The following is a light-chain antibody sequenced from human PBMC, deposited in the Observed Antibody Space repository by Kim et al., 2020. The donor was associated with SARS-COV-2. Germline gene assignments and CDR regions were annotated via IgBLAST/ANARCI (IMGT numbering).Light chain of an antibody. J-gene: IGKJ1*01. V-gene: IGKV3-20*01. CDR3: QQYGSPPT. CDR1: QSVSSSY. Sequence: EIVLTQSPRTLSLSPGERATLSCRASQSVSSSYLAWYQQKPGQAPRLLIYGASNRATGIPDRFSGSGSGTDFTLTISRLEPEDFAVYCYQQYGSPPTFGQGTKVDIK. CDR2: GAS.